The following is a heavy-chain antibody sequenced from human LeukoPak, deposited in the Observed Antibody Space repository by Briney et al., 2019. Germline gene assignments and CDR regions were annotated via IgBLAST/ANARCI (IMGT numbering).Heavy chain of an antibody. D-gene: IGHD5-12*01. CDR1: GGSFSDYS. V-gene: IGHV4-34*01. CDR2: IDHSGST. Sequence: PSETLSLTCAVYGGSFSDYSWSWIRQPPGKGLEWIGEIDHSGSTNYNPSLKSRLTISVDTSKKQFSLKLNSVTAADTAVYYCATRLPTDYWGQGTLVTVSS. J-gene: IGHJ4*02. CDR3: ATRLPTDY.